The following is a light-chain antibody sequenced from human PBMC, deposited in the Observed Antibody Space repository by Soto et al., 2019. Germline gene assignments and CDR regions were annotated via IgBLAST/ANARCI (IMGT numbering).Light chain of an antibody. CDR1: QSISNW. V-gene: IGKV1-5*01. CDR2: HAS. J-gene: IGKJ5*01. CDR3: QQYNTYST. Sequence: DIQMPQSPSTLPASVGDRVPITRRASQSISNWLAWYPQKPGTAPKVLIYHASNLQSGVPSRFSGSGSGTEFTLTISSLQPEDFATYYCQQYNTYSTFGQGTRLEIK.